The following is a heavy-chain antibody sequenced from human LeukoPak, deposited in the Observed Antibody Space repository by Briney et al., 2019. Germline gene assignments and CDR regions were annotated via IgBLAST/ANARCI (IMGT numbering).Heavy chain of an antibody. CDR2: IDSSSSYI. V-gene: IGHV3-21*04. CDR3: AKGGIVPVGYFDY. Sequence: GGSLRLSCAASGFTFSSYSMNWVRQAPGKGLEWVSSIDSSSSYIYYADSVKGRFTISRDNSKNTLYLQMNSLRAEDTAVYYCAKGGIVPVGYFDYWGQGTLVTVSS. J-gene: IGHJ4*02. D-gene: IGHD2-8*02. CDR1: GFTFSSYS.